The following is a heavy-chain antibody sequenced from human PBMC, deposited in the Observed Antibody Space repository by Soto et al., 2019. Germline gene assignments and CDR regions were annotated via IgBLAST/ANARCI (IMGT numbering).Heavy chain of an antibody. J-gene: IGHJ6*02. CDR2: TYYSGST. Sequence: QVQLQESGPGLVGPSQTLSLTCTVSGGSISSDDYYWRWIRQPPGKGLEWIGYTYYSGSTYYNPSLKSRVSISGDTSKNQFSLKLSSVTAADTAVYYCARGLWGPGLYYYYYGMDVWGQGTTVTVSS. CDR1: GGSISSDDYY. V-gene: IGHV4-30-4*01. D-gene: IGHD5-18*01. CDR3: ARGLWGPGLYYYYYGMDV.